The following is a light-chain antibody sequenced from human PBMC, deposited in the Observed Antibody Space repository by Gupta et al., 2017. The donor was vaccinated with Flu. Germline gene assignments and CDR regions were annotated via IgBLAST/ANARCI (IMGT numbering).Light chain of an antibody. J-gene: IGKJ4*01. V-gene: IGKV3-15*01. Sequence: IVIPQSPSPLSESPGERATLSCRASQSVSTNLAWYQQTPGQAPRLLIFGAFTRASGVPARFSGSGSGTEFTLTISSLQSEDFAIYYCQQYNSRPLTFGRGTRVEIK. CDR1: QSVSTN. CDR2: GAF. CDR3: QQYNSRPLT.